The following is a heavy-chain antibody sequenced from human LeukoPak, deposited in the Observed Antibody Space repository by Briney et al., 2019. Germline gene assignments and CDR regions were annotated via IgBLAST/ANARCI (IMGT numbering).Heavy chain of an antibody. Sequence: SETLSLTCVVSGGSLISTDHHWGCIRPTPGKGLECIGSMSHSGTTYYNPSLMSRVTMSVDTSKNYFSLQLSSVTAADTAVYYCATNRVWGSYRYHFDYWGQGTLVTVSS. CDR2: MSHSGTT. J-gene: IGHJ4*02. CDR1: GGSLISTDHH. CDR3: ATNRVWGSYRYHFDY. V-gene: IGHV4-39*07. D-gene: IGHD3-16*02.